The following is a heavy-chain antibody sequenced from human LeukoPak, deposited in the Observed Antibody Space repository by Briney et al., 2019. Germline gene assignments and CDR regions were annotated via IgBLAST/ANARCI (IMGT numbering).Heavy chain of an antibody. D-gene: IGHD2-2*02. J-gene: IGHJ5*02. CDR2: IRYDGSNK. CDR3: ARVQIVVVPAAIRT. Sequence: PGGSLRLSCAASGFTFSSYGMHWVRQAPGKGLEWVAFIRYDGSNKYYADSVKGRFTISRDNSKNTLYLQMNSLRAEDTAVYYCARVQIVVVPAAIRTWGQGTLVTVSS. V-gene: IGHV3-30*02. CDR1: GFTFSSYG.